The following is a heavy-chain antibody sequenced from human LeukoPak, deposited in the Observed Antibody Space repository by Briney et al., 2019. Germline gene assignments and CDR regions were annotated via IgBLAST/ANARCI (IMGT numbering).Heavy chain of an antibody. Sequence: PGGSLRLSCAASGFTFSSHSMNWVRQAPGKGLEWVSSISSSSSYIYYADSVKGRFTISRDNAKNSLYLQMNSLRAEDTAVYYCARGGLYYDSSGYPPGYWGQGTLVTVSS. J-gene: IGHJ4*02. CDR1: GFTFSSHS. CDR3: ARGGLYYDSSGYPPGY. D-gene: IGHD3-22*01. V-gene: IGHV3-21*01. CDR2: ISSSSSYI.